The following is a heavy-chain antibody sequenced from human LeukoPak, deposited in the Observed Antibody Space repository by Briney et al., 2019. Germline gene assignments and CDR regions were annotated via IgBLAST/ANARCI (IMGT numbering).Heavy chain of an antibody. Sequence: GGSLRLSCAASGFTFSSYAMHWVRQAPGKGLEWGAVIAYDGSNKYYADSVKGRFTISRDNSKNTLYLQMNSLRADDTAVYYCARDLGSGSYLGNMDVWGKGTTVTVSS. CDR1: GFTFSSYA. CDR3: ARDLGSGSYLGNMDV. D-gene: IGHD1-26*01. J-gene: IGHJ6*03. CDR2: IAYDGSNK. V-gene: IGHV3-30*04.